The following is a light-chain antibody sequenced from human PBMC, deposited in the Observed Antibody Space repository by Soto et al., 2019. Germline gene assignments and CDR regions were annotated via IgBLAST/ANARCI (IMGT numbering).Light chain of an antibody. J-gene: IGKJ2*01. CDR3: QQRYNWPNT. CDR2: DAS. V-gene: IGKV3-11*01. CDR1: QSVGTY. Sequence: EFVLTQSQATLSLSPGERATLSCRASQSVGTYLAWSQHNPGQAPRLLIYDASNRATGIPARFSGSGSGTDFTLTISSPEPEDFAVYYCQQRYNWPNTFGQGTKLEIK.